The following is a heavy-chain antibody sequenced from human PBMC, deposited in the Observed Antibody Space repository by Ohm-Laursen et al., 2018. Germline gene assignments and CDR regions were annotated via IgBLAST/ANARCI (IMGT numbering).Heavy chain of an antibody. CDR1: GFTFSSYS. Sequence: SLRLSCAASGFTFSSYSMNWVRQAPGKGLEWVSTISGSSDGTYYADSVKGRFTISRDNAKNTLYLQMDSLRAEDTAVYYCARGSGSYSRLGVDSWGQGTLVTVSS. CDR2: ISGSSDGT. D-gene: IGHD1-26*01. CDR3: ARGSGSYSRLGVDS. J-gene: IGHJ4*02. V-gene: IGHV3-21*01.